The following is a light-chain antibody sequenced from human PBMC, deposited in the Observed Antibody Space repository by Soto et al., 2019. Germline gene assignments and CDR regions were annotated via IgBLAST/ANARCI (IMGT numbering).Light chain of an antibody. V-gene: IGKV1-33*01. CDR3: QQYDNPLFT. CDR1: QDISNY. Sequence: DIQMTQSPSSLSASVGDRVTITCQASQDISNYLNWYQQKPGKAPKLLIYDASNLETGVPSRFSGSGSGTDFTFTISSLQPEDIATYYCQQYDNPLFTLGPGTKVDIK. J-gene: IGKJ3*01. CDR2: DAS.